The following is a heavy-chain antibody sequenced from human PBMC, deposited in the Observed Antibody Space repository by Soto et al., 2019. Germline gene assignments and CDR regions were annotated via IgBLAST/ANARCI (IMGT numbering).Heavy chain of an antibody. CDR1: GFDFSNGW. CDR3: TTHSGYELNSGSLQH. CDR2: IKSKTDGGTT. V-gene: IGHV3-15*01. Sequence: GGSLRLSCAASGFDFSNGWMSWVRQAPGKGLEWVGRIKSKTDGGTTDYAAPVKGRFTISRDDSKNTLYLQMNSLKTEDTAVYYCTTHSGYELNSGSLQHWGQGTLVTVSS. D-gene: IGHD5-12*01. J-gene: IGHJ1*01.